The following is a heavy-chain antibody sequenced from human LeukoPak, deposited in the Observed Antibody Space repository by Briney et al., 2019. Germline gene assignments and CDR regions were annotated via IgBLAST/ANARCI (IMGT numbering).Heavy chain of an antibody. CDR1: GGTFSSYA. D-gene: IGHD3-10*01. J-gene: IGHJ4*02. CDR3: ARQTMVRGVMSDY. V-gene: IGHV1-69*05. CDR2: IIPIFGTA. Sequence: SVKVSCKASGGTFSSYAISWLRQAPGQGLEWMGRIIPIFGTANYAQKFQGRVTITTDESTSTAYMELSSLRSEDTAVYYCARQTMVRGVMSDYWGQGTLVTVSS.